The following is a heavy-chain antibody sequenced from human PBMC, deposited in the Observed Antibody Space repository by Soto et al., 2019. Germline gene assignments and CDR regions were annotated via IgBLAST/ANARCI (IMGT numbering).Heavy chain of an antibody. V-gene: IGHV3-30-3*01. CDR1: GFTCSSYA. CDR2: ISYDGINK. J-gene: IGHJ4*02. Sequence: QVQLVESGGGVVQPGRSLRLSCAASGFTCSSYAMHWVRQAPGKGLEWVTVISYDGINKYYADSVKGRFTISRDNSKNTLYLQINSLRAEDTAVYYCARDRHRASFDYWGQGTLVTVSS. CDR3: ARDRHRASFDY.